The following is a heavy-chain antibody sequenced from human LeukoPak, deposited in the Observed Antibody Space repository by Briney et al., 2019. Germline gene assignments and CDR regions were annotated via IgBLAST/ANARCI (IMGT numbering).Heavy chain of an antibody. Sequence: PAGSLRLSCAASGLTFRNYSMHWVRQAPRKRREWVAVIWYNGSNQYYVDSVKGRFTISRDNAKNTLYLQMNSLRAEDTAVYYGATDRNSDKYYDYWGQGTRVTVSS. CDR2: IWYNGSNQ. D-gene: IGHD2/OR15-2a*01. V-gene: IGHV3-33*01. CDR3: ATDRNSDKYYDY. CDR1: GLTFRNYS. J-gene: IGHJ4*02.